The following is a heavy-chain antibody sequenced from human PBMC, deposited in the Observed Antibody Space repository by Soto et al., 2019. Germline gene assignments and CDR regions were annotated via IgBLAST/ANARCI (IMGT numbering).Heavy chain of an antibody. Sequence: SETLSLTCAVPGDSIRTFYWNWFRQPAGGGLEWIGRFSLSRDTDYNPSLRSRLTMSFDTSKSQFSLSLTSVTAADTAVYYCAREVKQRLGYYYIGLDVWGQGTTVTVSS. CDR1: GDSIRTFY. CDR3: AREVKQRLGYYYIGLDV. V-gene: IGHV4-4*07. J-gene: IGHJ6*02. D-gene: IGHD6-25*01. CDR2: FSLSRDT.